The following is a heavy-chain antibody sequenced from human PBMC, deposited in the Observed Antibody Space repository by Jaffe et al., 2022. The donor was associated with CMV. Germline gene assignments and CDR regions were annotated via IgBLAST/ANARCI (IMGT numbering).Heavy chain of an antibody. CDR3: AKDPHSSSWSAWFRFGDY. Sequence: EVQLVESGGGLVQPGGSLRLSCAASGFTFSSYAMSWVRQAPGKGLEWVSAISGSGGSTYYADSVKGRFTISRDNSKNTLYLQMNSLRAEDTAVYYCAKDPHSSSWSAWFRFGDYWGQGTLVTVSS. CDR2: ISGSGGST. CDR1: GFTFSSYA. D-gene: IGHD6-13*01. J-gene: IGHJ4*02. V-gene: IGHV3-23*04.